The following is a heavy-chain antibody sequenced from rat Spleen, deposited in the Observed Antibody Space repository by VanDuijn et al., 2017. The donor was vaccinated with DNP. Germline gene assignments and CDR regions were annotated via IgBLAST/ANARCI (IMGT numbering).Heavy chain of an antibody. D-gene: IGHD1-11*01. CDR2: ISNSGIT. CDR1: GFSLTSYG. Sequence: QVQLKESGPGLVQPSQTLSLTCTVSGFSLTSYGVSWVRQFPGKGLEWIAAISNSGITYYNSALKSRLSISRDTSKSQVFLKMNSLQTEDTAMYFCARWEGINAYWGQGTLVTVSS. J-gene: IGHJ3*01. CDR3: ARWEGINAY. V-gene: IGHV2S8*01.